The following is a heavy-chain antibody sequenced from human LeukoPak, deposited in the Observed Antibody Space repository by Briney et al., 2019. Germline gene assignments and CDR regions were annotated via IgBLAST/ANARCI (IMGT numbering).Heavy chain of an antibody. V-gene: IGHV3-21*01. Sequence: PGGSLRLSCAPSGFTFSSYSMNWVRQAPGKGLEWVSSISSSSSYIYYADSVKGRFTISRDNAKNSLYLQMNSLRAEDTAVYYCARALSTVSSFDYWGQGTLVTVSS. CDR1: GFTFSSYS. J-gene: IGHJ4*02. CDR3: ARALSTVSSFDY. CDR2: ISSSSSYI. D-gene: IGHD4-11*01.